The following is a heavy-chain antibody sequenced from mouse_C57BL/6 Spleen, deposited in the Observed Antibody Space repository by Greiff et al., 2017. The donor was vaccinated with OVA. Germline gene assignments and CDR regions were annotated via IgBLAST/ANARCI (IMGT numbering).Heavy chain of an antibody. CDR3: ARKAQADYYAMDY. D-gene: IGHD3-2*02. J-gene: IGHJ4*01. Sequence: EVKVVESGGGLVKPGGSLKLSCAASGFTFSDYGMHWVRQAPEKGLEWVAYISSGSSTIYYADTVKGRFTISRDNAKNTLFLQMTSLRSEDTAMYYCARKAQADYYAMDYWGQGTSVTVSS. CDR2: ISSGSSTI. CDR1: GFTFSDYG. V-gene: IGHV5-17*01.